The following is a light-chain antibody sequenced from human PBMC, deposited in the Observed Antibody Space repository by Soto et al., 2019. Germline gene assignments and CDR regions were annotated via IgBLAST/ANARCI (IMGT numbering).Light chain of an antibody. V-gene: IGKV1-12*01. J-gene: IGKJ3*01. CDR1: QGISSW. CDR3: QQASSFPFT. CDR2: AAS. Sequence: DLQMTQSPSSVSASVGDRVTITCRASQGISSWLVWYQQKPGRAPKLLIYAASSLQSGVPSRFSGSGSGTDFTLTISSLQPEDFATYYCQQASSFPFTFGPGTKVDIK.